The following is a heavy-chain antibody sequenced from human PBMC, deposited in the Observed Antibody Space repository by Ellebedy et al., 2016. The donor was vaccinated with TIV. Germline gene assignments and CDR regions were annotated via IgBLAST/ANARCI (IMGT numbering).Heavy chain of an antibody. Sequence: GGSLRLSCAASRFTFSAYWMSWVRQAPGKGLEWVANINGDGSKKYYVDFVKGRFTISRDNGKNSVYLQMNSLRTEDTALYYCARDGAYGDYSPGYYGMDVWGQGTTVTVSS. CDR1: RFTFSAYW. J-gene: IGHJ6*02. D-gene: IGHD4-17*01. V-gene: IGHV3-7*03. CDR3: ARDGAYGDYSPGYYGMDV. CDR2: INGDGSKK.